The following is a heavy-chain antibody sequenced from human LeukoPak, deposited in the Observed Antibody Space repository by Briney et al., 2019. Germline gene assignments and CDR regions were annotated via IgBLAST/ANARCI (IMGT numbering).Heavy chain of an antibody. J-gene: IGHJ3*02. CDR3: ARDDTVALGAFDI. D-gene: IGHD4-23*01. Sequence: KPGGSLRLSCAASGFRFSDYYMKWIRQAPGKGLECVSHISRSGSTIYYADSVKGRFTISRDNAKNSLYLQMNSLRVEDTAVSYCARDDTVALGAFDIWGQGTMVTVSS. CDR2: ISRSGSTI. V-gene: IGHV3-11*04. CDR1: GFRFSDYY.